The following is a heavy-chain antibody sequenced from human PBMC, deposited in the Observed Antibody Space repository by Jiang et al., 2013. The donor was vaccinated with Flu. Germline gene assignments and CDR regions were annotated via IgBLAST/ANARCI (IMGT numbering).Heavy chain of an antibody. Sequence: QTLSLTCAISGDSISSNSAAWNWIRQSPSRGLEWLGRTYYRSKWYNDYAVSVKSRITINPDTSKNQFSLQLNSVTPEDTAVYYCAREGYYYDSSGDTPEDDAFDIWGQGTMVTVSS. D-gene: IGHD3-22*01. CDR1: GDSISSNSAA. CDR2: TYYRSKWYN. V-gene: IGHV6-1*01. CDR3: AREGYYYDSSGDTPEDDAFDI. J-gene: IGHJ3*02.